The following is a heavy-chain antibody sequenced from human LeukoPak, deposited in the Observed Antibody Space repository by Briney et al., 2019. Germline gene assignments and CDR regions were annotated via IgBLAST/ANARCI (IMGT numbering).Heavy chain of an antibody. CDR1: GYTFTSYD. CDR3: ARAPSRGGSSNNYFDY. V-gene: IGHV1-8*01. D-gene: IGHD3-16*01. CDR2: MKPNSGNT. J-gene: IGHJ4*02. Sequence: ASVKVSCKASGYTFTSYDINWVRHATGQGLEWMGWMKPNSGNTGYAQKFQGRVTMTRNTSISTAYMELSSLRSEDTAVYYCARAPSRGGSSNNYFDYWGQDTLVTVSS.